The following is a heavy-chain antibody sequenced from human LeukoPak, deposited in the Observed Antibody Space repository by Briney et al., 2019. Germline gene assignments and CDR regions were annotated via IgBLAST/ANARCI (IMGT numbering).Heavy chain of an antibody. CDR1: GGSISSSSYY. CDR2: IYYSGST. J-gene: IGHJ2*01. V-gene: IGHV4-39*01. D-gene: IGHD3-22*01. Sequence: PSETLSLTCTVSGGSISSSSYYWGWIRQPPGKGLEWIGSIYYSGSTYYNPSLKSRFTVSVDTSKNQFSLKLSSVTAADTAVYYCARRGKSKNYYDSSGYYTWYFDLWGRGTLVTVSS. CDR3: ARRGKSKNYYDSSGYYTWYFDL.